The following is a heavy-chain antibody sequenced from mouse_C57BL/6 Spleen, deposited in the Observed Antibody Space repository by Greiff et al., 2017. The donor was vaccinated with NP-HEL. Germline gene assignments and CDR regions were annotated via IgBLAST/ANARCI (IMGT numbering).Heavy chain of an antibody. Sequence: QVQLQQSGAELVRPGTSVKVSCKASGYAFTNYLIEWVKQRPGQGLEWIGVINPGSGGTNYNEKFKGKATLTADKSSSTAYMQLSSLTSEDSAVYFCARGDSSGYYDYWGQGTTLTVSS. CDR1: GYAFTNYL. V-gene: IGHV1-54*01. CDR2: INPGSGGT. J-gene: IGHJ2*01. D-gene: IGHD3-2*02. CDR3: ARGDSSGYYDY.